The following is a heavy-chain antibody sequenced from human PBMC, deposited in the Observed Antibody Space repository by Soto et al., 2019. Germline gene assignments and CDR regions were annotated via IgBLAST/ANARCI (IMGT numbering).Heavy chain of an antibody. D-gene: IGHD6-13*01. CDR3: ARFSSSAWFFDD. J-gene: IGHJ4*02. CDR2: IYWDDEK. CDR1: GFSLRTVEVG. Sequence: QITLKESGPPLVKPTQTLTLTCSFSGFSLRTVEVGVGWIRQPPGKALEWLSLIYWDDEKRYSPSLKSRLSITKDTSNNQVVLRMTNMDVVDTATYYCARFSSSAWFFDDWGQGTLVTVSS. V-gene: IGHV2-5*02.